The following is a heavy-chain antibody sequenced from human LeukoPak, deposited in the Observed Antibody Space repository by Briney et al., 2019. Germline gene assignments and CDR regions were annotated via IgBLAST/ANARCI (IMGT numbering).Heavy chain of an antibody. J-gene: IGHJ3*02. CDR1: GGTFSSYA. D-gene: IGHD3-3*01. CDR3: ARASDFWSGRGGIAARQGAFDI. V-gene: IGHV1-69*05. CDR2: IIPIFGTA. Sequence: QISCQGSGGTFSSYAISWVRQAPGQGLEWMGGIIPIFGTANYAQKFQGRVTITTDESTSTAYMELSSLRSEDTAVYYCARASDFWSGRGGIAARQGAFDIWGQGTMVTVSS.